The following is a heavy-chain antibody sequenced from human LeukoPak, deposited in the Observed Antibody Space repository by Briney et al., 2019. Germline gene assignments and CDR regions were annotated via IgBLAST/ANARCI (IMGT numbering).Heavy chain of an antibody. D-gene: IGHD3-10*01. J-gene: IGHJ4*02. CDR2: IYTSGST. CDR1: GGSISTDY. V-gene: IGHV4-4*07. Sequence: SETLSLTCTVSGGSISTDYWTWIRQPAGKGLEWIGLIYTSGSTNYNPSLKSRVTMSLDTSKNQFSLKLTSVTAADTAVYYCASDFGNWGQGTLVTVSS. CDR3: ASDFGN.